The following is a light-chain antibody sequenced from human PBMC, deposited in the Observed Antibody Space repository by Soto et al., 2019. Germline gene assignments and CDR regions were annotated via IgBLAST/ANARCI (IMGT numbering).Light chain of an antibody. J-gene: IGLJ3*02. CDR1: NIGSQR. Sequence: SYELTQPPSVSVAPGQTARITCGGDNIGSQRVHWYQQKPGPAPVLVVYDNNDRPSGTPDRFSGSNSGDTATLTITRVEAGDEADYYCQVWDSRSDHWVFGGGTKVTVL. V-gene: IGLV3-21*02. CDR2: DNN. CDR3: QVWDSRSDHWV.